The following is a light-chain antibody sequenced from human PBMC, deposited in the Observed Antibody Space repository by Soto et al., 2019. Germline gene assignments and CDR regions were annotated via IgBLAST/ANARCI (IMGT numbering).Light chain of an antibody. CDR1: QSVSSSY. Sequence: EIVLTQSPGTLSLSPGERATLSCRASQSVSSSYLAWYQQKPGQAPRLLIYGTSSRATGIPDRFSGSGSGTDFTLTISRLEPEDFAVYYWQQYGSSPPALTFGGGTKVEFK. V-gene: IGKV3-20*01. CDR2: GTS. CDR3: QQYGSSPPALT. J-gene: IGKJ4*01.